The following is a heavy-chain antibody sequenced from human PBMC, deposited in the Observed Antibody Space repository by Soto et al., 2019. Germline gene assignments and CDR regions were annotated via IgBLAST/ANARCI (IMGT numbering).Heavy chain of an antibody. CDR1: GLTFSNYA. D-gene: IGHD3-3*01. V-gene: IGHV3-23*01. J-gene: IGHJ5*02. Sequence: EVQALESGGGLVQPGGSLRLSCAASGLTFSNYAMYWVRQAPGKGLEWVSAISVGGDSTYYAVSVKGRFTISRDNSKNTLYLHMNSLSAEDTAVYYCAKAERLRGWFDPWGQGTLVTVSS. CDR3: AKAERLRGWFDP. CDR2: ISVGGDST.